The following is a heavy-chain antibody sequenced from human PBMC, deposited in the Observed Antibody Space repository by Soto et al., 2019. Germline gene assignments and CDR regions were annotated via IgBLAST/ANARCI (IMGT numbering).Heavy chain of an antibody. CDR3: ARSRILAAAGEPFDY. CDR2: INHSGST. CDR1: GGSFSGYY. V-gene: IGHV4-34*01. D-gene: IGHD6-13*01. J-gene: IGHJ4*02. Sequence: QVQLQQWGAGLLKPSETLSLTCAVYGGSFSGYYWSWIRQPPGKGLEWIGEINHSGSTNYNPSLNSRVTTSVDTSKNQFSLKLSSVTAADTAVYYCARSRILAAAGEPFDYWGQGTLVTVSS.